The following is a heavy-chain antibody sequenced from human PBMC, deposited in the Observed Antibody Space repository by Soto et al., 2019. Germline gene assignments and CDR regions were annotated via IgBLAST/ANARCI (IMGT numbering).Heavy chain of an antibody. CDR2: IYTSGST. CDR1: GGSISSYY. D-gene: IGHD3-3*01. CDR3: ARERDYDFWSGQYGMDV. V-gene: IGHV4-4*07. J-gene: IGHJ6*02. Sequence: SETLSLTCTVSGGSISSYYWSWIRKPAGKGLEWIGRIYTSGSTNYNPSLKSRVTMSVDTSKNQFSLKLSSVTAADTAVYYCARERDYDFWSGQYGMDVWGQGTTVTVSS.